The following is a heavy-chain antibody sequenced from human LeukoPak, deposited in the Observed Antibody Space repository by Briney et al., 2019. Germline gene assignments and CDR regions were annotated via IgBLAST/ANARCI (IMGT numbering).Heavy chain of an antibody. CDR2: ISYDGSNK. J-gene: IGHJ4*02. CDR1: GFTFSSYA. Sequence: GGSLRLSCAASGFTFSSYAMHWVRQAPGKGLVWVAVISYDGSNKYYADSVKGRFTISRDNSKNTLYLQMNSLRAEDTAVYYCARDIRYGGNFDYWGQGTLVTVSS. CDR3: ARDIRYGGNFDY. D-gene: IGHD4-23*01. V-gene: IGHV3-30-3*01.